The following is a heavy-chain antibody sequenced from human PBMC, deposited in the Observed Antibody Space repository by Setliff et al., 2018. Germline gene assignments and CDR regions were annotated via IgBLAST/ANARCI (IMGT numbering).Heavy chain of an antibody. Sequence: SETLSLTCAAYGGTFSDYHWTWIRQSPEKGLEWIGEINHRGSTNYNPSLKSRVTISVDTSKNHFSLELTSVTAADTAVYYCARGGGGYHAASWGQGILVTVSS. CDR1: GGTFSDYH. CDR2: INHRGST. D-gene: IGHD2-2*01. J-gene: IGHJ5*02. CDR3: ARGGGGYHAAS. V-gene: IGHV4-34*01.